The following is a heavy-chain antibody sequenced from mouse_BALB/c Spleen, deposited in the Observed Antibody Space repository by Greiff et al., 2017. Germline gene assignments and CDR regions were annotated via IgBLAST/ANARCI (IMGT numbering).Heavy chain of an antibody. Sequence: EVKLQESGPGLVKPSQSLSLTCSVTGYSITSGYYWNWIRQFPGNKLEWMGYISYDGSNNYNPSLKNRISITRDTSKNQFFLKLNSVTTEDTATYYCARGHQLGYAMDYWGQGTSVTVSS. CDR1: GYSITSGYY. CDR2: ISYDGSN. J-gene: IGHJ4*01. V-gene: IGHV3-6*02. D-gene: IGHD4-1*02. CDR3: ARGHQLGYAMDY.